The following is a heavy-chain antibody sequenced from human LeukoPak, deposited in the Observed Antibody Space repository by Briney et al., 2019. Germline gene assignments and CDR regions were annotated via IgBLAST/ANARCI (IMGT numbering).Heavy chain of an antibody. CDR3: ARSATVTTGYFDY. V-gene: IGHV4-39*07. CDR1: GGSISSSGHY. CDR2: IYSNGNT. J-gene: IGHJ4*02. D-gene: IGHD4-17*01. Sequence: TSSETLSLTCSVSGGSISSSGHYWGWIRQSPEKGLDWIGSIYSNGNTYYNPSVKSRVTISVDTSKNQFSLKLTSVTAAGTAVYYCARSATVTTGYFDYWGQGALVTVSS.